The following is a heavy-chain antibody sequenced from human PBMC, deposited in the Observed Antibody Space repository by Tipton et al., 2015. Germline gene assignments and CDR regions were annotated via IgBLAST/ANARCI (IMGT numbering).Heavy chain of an antibody. D-gene: IGHD3-10*01. Sequence: TLSLTCTVSGGSISSEYWSWIRQPPGKGLEWIGYVFYTGSTYYNPSLESRVTISVDTFENQFSLKLSSVTAADTAVYYCARYYFAGDAFDFWGQGTMVTVSS. CDR1: GGSISSEY. CDR3: ARYYFAGDAFDF. V-gene: IGHV4-59*01. J-gene: IGHJ3*01. CDR2: VFYTGST.